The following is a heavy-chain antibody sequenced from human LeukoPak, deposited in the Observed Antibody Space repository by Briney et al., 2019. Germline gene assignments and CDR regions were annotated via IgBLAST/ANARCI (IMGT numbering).Heavy chain of an antibody. D-gene: IGHD2-21*02. Sequence: QPGGSLRLSCAASGFTFSDYAMTWVRQPPGKGLEWVSLIRSSSTVTYFADSVKGRFTVSRDNSKNTLYLQMNSLRAEDTAVYYCARGLPGSDTCDYWGQGTLVTVSS. CDR3: ARGLPGSDTCDY. CDR1: GFTFSDYA. J-gene: IGHJ4*02. V-gene: IGHV3-23*01. CDR2: IRSSSTVT.